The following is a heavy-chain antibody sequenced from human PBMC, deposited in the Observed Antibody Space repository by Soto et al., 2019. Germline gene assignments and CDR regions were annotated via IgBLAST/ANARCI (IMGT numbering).Heavy chain of an antibody. D-gene: IGHD3-9*01. CDR3: ARDVDILTGADAFDI. V-gene: IGHV3-11*05. J-gene: IGHJ3*02. CDR2: IGTSSSYT. CDR1: GFTFSDYY. Sequence: QVQLVESGGGLVKPGGSLRLSCAASGFTFSDYYMSWIRQAPGKGLEWVSYIGTSSSYTNYADSVKGRFTISRDNAKNSLYLQMNILRAEETAVYYCARDVDILTGADAFDIWGQGTMVTVSS.